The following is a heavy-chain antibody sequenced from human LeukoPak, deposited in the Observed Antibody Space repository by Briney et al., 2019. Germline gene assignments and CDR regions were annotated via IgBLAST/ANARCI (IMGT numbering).Heavy chain of an antibody. D-gene: IGHD3-22*01. CDR1: GFTFSSYA. Sequence: GGSLRLSCAASGFTFSSYAMSWVRQAPGKGLEWVSAISGSGGSTYYADSVKGRFTFSRDNSKNTLYLQMNSLRAEDTAVYYCARVDGYHHNYYFDYWGQGTLVTVSS. V-gene: IGHV3-23*01. CDR3: ARVDGYHHNYYFDY. J-gene: IGHJ4*02. CDR2: ISGSGGST.